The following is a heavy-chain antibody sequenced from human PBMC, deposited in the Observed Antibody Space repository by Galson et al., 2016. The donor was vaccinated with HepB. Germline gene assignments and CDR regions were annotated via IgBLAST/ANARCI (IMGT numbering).Heavy chain of an antibody. CDR2: IHYSGST. D-gene: IGHD3-16*01. CDR3: ARLISDDYDAFHI. V-gene: IGHV4-59*01. Sequence: SETLSLTCTVSGGSISNYYWSWIRQPPGKGLECIGYIHYSGSTNYNPSLKSRVTISVDTSKNQFSLNLTSVTAADTAVYYCARLISDDYDAFHIWGQGTLVTVSS. CDR1: GGSISNYY. J-gene: IGHJ3*02.